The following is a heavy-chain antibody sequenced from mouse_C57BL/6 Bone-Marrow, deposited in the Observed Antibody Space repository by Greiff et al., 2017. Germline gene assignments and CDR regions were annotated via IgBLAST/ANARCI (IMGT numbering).Heavy chain of an antibody. Sequence: QVQLQQPGTELVKPGASVQLSCKASGYTFTSYWMHWVKQRPGHGLEWIGNINPSNGGTNYNEKFKSKATLTVDKSSSTAYMQLSSLTSEDSAVYYCARSRGNYAYCYAMDYWGQGTSVTVSS. CDR3: ARSRGNYAYCYAMDY. J-gene: IGHJ4*01. CDR1: GYTFTSYW. CDR2: INPSNGGT. V-gene: IGHV1-53*01. D-gene: IGHD2-1*01.